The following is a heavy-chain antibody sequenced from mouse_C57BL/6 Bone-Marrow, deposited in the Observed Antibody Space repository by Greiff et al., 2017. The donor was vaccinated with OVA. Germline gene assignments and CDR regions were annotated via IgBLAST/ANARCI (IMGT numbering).Heavy chain of an antibody. V-gene: IGHV14-3*01. Sequence: VQLKQSVAELVRPGASVKLSCTASGFNIKNTYMHWVKQRPEQGLEWIGRIDPANGNTKYAPKFQGKATITADTSSNTAYLQLSSLTSEDTAIDDGARDLDGYYLYAMDYWGQGTAGTVSS. CDR2: IDPANGNT. D-gene: IGHD2-3*01. J-gene: IGHJ4*01. CDR3: ARDLDGYYLYAMDY. CDR1: GFNIKNTY.